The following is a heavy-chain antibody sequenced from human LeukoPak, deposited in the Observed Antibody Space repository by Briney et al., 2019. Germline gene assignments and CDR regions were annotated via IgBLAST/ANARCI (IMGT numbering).Heavy chain of an antibody. D-gene: IGHD5-12*01. Sequence: GASVEVSCKASGYTFTGYYMHWVRQAPGQGLEWMGWINPNSGGTNYAQKFQGRVTMTRDTSISTAYMELSMLSSDDTAVYYCARGRYSGYDPNFDYWGQGTLVTVSS. CDR3: ARGRYSGYDPNFDY. CDR1: GYTFTGYY. J-gene: IGHJ4*02. CDR2: INPNSGGT. V-gene: IGHV1-2*02.